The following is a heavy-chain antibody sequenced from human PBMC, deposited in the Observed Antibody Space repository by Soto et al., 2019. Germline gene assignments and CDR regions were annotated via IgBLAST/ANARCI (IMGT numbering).Heavy chain of an antibody. Sequence: EVQLVESGGGLVQPGGSLRLSCTASGFTFSNYWMHWVRQAPGKGLVWVSRINIDGSRISYADSVKGRCTISREDAKNTLYMEMKSLRAEDTAVYYCIRGDGDRYDGHGYLGRHWGQGTLVTVSS. CDR3: IRGDGDRYDGHGYLGRH. V-gene: IGHV3-74*01. CDR2: INIDGSRI. CDR1: GFTFSNYW. D-gene: IGHD3-22*01. J-gene: IGHJ4*02.